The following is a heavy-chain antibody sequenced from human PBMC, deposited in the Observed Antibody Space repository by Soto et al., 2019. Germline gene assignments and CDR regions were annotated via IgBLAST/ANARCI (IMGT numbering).Heavy chain of an antibody. J-gene: IGHJ6*02. Sequence: ETLSLTCTVSGGSINSDYWSWIRQPPGKGLEWMGSIYYSGNTKFSPSLKSRVTISVETSRKRFSLKLASVTATDTAVYYCARALVVPAAVLDYYGFDVWGQGTTVTVSS. D-gene: IGHD2-2*01. CDR1: GGSINSDY. V-gene: IGHV4-59*01. CDR2: IYYSGNT. CDR3: ARALVVPAAVLDYYGFDV.